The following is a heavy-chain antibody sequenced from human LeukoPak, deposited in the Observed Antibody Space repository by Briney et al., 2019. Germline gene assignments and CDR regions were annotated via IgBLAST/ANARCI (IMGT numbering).Heavy chain of an antibody. CDR1: GFTFSDYN. CDR2: ITSGTTYI. D-gene: IGHD2-21*02. J-gene: IGHJ6*02. CDR3: ARVLSAYCGGDCYSVDPYYYYGMDV. Sequence: GGSLRLSCAASGFTFSDYNMNWVRQSPEKGLEWVSSITSGTTYIYYADSVRGRFTLSRDNAKNSLYLQMNSLRAEDTAVYYCARVLSAYCGGDCYSVDPYYYYGMDVWGQGPTVTVSS. V-gene: IGHV3-21*01.